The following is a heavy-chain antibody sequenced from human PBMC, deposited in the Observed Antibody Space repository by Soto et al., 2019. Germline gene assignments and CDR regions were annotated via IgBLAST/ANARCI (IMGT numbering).Heavy chain of an antibody. CDR1: GFTVNNNY. CDR2: IYSSGTT. J-gene: IGHJ6*02. V-gene: IGHV3-53*01. Sequence: GGSMRLSCGASGFTVNNNYVTWVRQAPGKGLEWVSLIYSSGTTYYTDSVKGRFTISRDISNNTLYLQMNSLRAEDTAVYYCASLSSDYYYFYGMDVWGQGTTVNVSS. CDR3: ASLSSDYYYFYGMDV.